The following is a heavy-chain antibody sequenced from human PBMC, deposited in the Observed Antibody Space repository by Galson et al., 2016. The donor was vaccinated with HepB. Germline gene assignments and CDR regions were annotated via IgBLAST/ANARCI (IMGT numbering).Heavy chain of an antibody. CDR3: ARAIAAAGNFDY. J-gene: IGHJ4*02. Sequence: SLRLSCAASGFSVSSNFVSWVRQSPGKGLEWVSVIYTGGSTYYADSVKGRFTISRDNSKDMLYLQMNSLRAEDTAVYYCARAIAAAGNFDYWAREPWSPSPQ. CDR1: GFSVSSNF. D-gene: IGHD6-13*01. CDR2: IYTGGST. V-gene: IGHV3-53*01.